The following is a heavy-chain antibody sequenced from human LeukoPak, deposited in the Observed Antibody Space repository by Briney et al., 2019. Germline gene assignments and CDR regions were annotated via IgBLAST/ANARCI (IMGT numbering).Heavy chain of an antibody. D-gene: IGHD2-8*01. CDR1: GGSFSGYY. CDR3: ARNALYAPFDY. V-gene: IGHV4-59*08. CDR2: IYYSGST. Sequence: SETLSLTCAVYGGSFSGYYWSWIRQPPGKGLEWIGDIYYSGSTNYIPSLKSRVTISIDKSNNQFSLRLRSVTAADTAVYYCARNALYAPFDYWGQGVLVTVSS. J-gene: IGHJ4*02.